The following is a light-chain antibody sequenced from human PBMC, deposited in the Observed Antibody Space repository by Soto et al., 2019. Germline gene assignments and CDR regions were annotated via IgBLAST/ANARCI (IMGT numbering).Light chain of an antibody. V-gene: IGKV1-13*02. J-gene: IGKJ4*01. CDR2: DAS. CDR1: QGISSA. CDR3: LQDYRFPRT. Sequence: IQMTQSPASLSASVGDRVTITCRASQGISSALAWDQQRPGKAPKLLIYDASSLESGVPSRFSGSGSGTDFTLTISSRQPEDFAIYYCLQDYRFPRTFGGGTKVDIK.